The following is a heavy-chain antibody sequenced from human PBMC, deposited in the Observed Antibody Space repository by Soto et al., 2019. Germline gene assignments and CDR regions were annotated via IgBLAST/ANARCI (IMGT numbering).Heavy chain of an antibody. D-gene: IGHD2-15*01. CDR2: IYYSGST. V-gene: IGHV4-39*01. J-gene: IGHJ4*02. CDR1: GGSISSSSYY. CDR3: ARRGRDIVVVVAATHYFDY. Sequence: PSETLSLTCTVSGGSISSSSYYWGWIRQPPGKGLEWIGSIYYSGSTYYNPSLKSRVTISVDTSKNQFSLKQSSVTAADTAVYYCARRGRDIVVVVAATHYFDYWGQGTLVTVSS.